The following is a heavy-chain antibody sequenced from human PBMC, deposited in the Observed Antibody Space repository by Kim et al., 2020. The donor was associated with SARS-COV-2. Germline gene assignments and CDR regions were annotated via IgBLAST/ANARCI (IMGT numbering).Heavy chain of an antibody. V-gene: IGHV3-64*05. J-gene: IGHJ4*02. CDR2: ISSDGGST. D-gene: IGHD3-10*01. CDR3: VTRNYYNSGSYYEGAPFDF. Sequence: GGSLRLSCSASGFTFSNYALHWVRQATGKGLEYVSAISSDGGSTYYADAVKGRFTISRDNSKNILYVQMSSLRVEDTAIYYWVTRNYYNSGSYYEGAPFDFWGQGTLFTVSS. CDR1: GFTFSNYA.